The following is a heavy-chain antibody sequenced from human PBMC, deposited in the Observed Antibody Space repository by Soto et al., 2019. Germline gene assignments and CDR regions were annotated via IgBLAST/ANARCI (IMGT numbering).Heavy chain of an antibody. Sequence: SETLSLTCTVFGGSISSGGYYWSWIRQHPGKGLEWIGYIYYSGSTYYNPSLKSRVTISVDTSKNQFSLKLSSVTAADTAVYYCARVKLLTIFGVVRENWFDPWGQGTLVTVSS. J-gene: IGHJ5*02. CDR3: ARVKLLTIFGVVRENWFDP. D-gene: IGHD3-3*01. CDR2: IYYSGST. CDR1: GGSISSGGYY. V-gene: IGHV4-31*03.